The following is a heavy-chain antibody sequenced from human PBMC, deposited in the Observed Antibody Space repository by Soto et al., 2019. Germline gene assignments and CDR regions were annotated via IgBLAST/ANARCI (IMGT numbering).Heavy chain of an antibody. D-gene: IGHD2-8*01. Sequence: EVQLVESGGGLVKPGGSLRLSCAASGFTVSNAWMNWVRQAPGKGLEWVGRIRSKTDGGTTDYAAPVKGRFTISRDDSKNTLYLQMNSLRIEDTAVYYCATDPTGIYCTNGVCYYDYWGQGTLVTVSS. CDR3: ATDPTGIYCTNGVCYYDY. CDR2: IRSKTDGGTT. V-gene: IGHV3-15*07. CDR1: GFTVSNAW. J-gene: IGHJ4*02.